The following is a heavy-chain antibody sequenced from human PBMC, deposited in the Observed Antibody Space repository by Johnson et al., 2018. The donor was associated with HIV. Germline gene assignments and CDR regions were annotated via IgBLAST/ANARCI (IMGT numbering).Heavy chain of an antibody. J-gene: IGHJ3*02. CDR1: GFTFSSYP. D-gene: IGHD6-13*01. V-gene: IGHV3-30*14. CDR3: AKVAVATAAGGVALDI. Sequence: QVQLVESGGGVVQPGRSLRLACAASGFTFSSYPMHWVRQAPGKGLEWVAVISYDGNNKYSADSVKGRFTISRDDSKNTLYLQMNSLSVEDTAVYHCAKVAVATAAGGVALDIWGQGTMVTVSS. CDR2: ISYDGNNK.